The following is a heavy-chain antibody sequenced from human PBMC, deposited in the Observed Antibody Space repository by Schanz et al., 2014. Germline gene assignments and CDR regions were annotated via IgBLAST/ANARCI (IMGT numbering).Heavy chain of an antibody. CDR3: ARVHHYDPSGWGYFDY. CDR2: IDGKSTTV. D-gene: IGHD3-22*01. CDR1: GFTVSSDH. V-gene: IGHV3-48*01. J-gene: IGHJ4*02. Sequence: EVQLVESGGGFVQPGGSLGLSCVVSGFTVSSDHMSWVRQAPGKGLEWLSYIDGKSTTVYYADSVKGRFTISRDNSKNTVYLQMNRLRAEDTAVYYCARVHHYDPSGWGYFDYWGQGALVTVSS.